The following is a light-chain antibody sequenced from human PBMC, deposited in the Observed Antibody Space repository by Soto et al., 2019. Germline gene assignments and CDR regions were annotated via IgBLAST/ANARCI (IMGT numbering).Light chain of an antibody. Sequence: DIQMTQSPSTLPASVGDRVTITCRASQSISNWLAWYQQKPGKAPKLLIYKASSLESGVPSRFSGSGSGTEFTLTIRSLQPDDFATYYCQQYNPYSPYTFGQGTKVDI. CDR1: QSISNW. V-gene: IGKV1-5*03. CDR3: QQYNPYSPYT. J-gene: IGKJ2*01. CDR2: KAS.